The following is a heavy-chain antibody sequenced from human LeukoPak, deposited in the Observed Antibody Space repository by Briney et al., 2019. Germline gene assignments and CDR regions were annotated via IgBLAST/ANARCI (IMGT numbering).Heavy chain of an antibody. Sequence: PGGSLRLSCAASGFRFSNYGMHWVRQAPGKGLEWVALICYDGSSKHYADSVRGRFTISRDNSKNTLYLQMNSLRAEDTAVYYCARDFELSHWGQGTLVTVSS. CDR1: GFRFSNYG. D-gene: IGHD3-16*02. J-gene: IGHJ4*02. V-gene: IGHV3-33*08. CDR3: ARDFELSH. CDR2: ICYDGSSK.